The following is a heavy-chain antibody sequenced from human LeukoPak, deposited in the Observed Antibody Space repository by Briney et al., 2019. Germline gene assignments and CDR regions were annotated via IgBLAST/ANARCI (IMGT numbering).Heavy chain of an antibody. CDR1: GFTFSDYY. Sequence: GGSLRLSCAASGFTFSDYYMSWIRQAPGKGLEWVSYISSSGSTIYYADSVKGRFTISRDNSKNTLYLQMNSLRAEDTAVYYCARVRPYDYVWGSYRPLDYWGQGTLVTVSS. CDR2: ISSSGSTI. CDR3: ARVRPYDYVWGSYRPLDY. V-gene: IGHV3-11*01. J-gene: IGHJ4*02. D-gene: IGHD3-16*02.